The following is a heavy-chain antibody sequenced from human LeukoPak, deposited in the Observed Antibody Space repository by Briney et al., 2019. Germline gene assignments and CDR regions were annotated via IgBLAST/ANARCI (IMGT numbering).Heavy chain of an antibody. CDR3: ARNFPLGYCSSTSCYSPSAPRH. Sequence: SETLSLTCAVYGGSFSGYYWSWIRHPPGKGLEWIGEINHSGSTNYNPSLKSRVTISVDTSKNQFSLKLSSVTAADTAVYYCARNFPLGYCSSTSCYSPSAPRHWGQGTLVTVSS. J-gene: IGHJ4*02. CDR1: GGSFSGYY. CDR2: INHSGST. V-gene: IGHV4-34*01. D-gene: IGHD2-2*02.